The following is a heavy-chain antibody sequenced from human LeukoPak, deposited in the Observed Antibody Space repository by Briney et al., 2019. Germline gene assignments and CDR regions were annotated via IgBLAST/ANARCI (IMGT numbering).Heavy chain of an antibody. CDR2: ISTSGSST. V-gene: IGHV3-23*01. J-gene: IGHJ4*02. CDR1: GFTFSTYA. D-gene: IGHD3-22*01. CDR3: AYYDSSGYYYGRLRY. Sequence: GGSLRLSRAASGFTFSTYAMGWVRQAPGKGLEWVSAISTSGSSTYYADSVKGRFTISRDNSKNTLFLQMNSLRADDTGLYFCAYYDSSGYYYGRLRYWGQGTPVTVSS.